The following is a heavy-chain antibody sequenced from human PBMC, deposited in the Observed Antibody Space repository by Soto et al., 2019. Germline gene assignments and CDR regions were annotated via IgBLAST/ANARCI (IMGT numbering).Heavy chain of an antibody. CDR3: ARTSSSSGVVVY. V-gene: IGHV3-7*01. J-gene: IGHJ4*02. CDR1: GFTFSSYW. CDR2: IKQDGSEE. D-gene: IGHD6-6*01. Sequence: PGGSLRLSCAASGFTFSSYWMSWVRQAPGKGLEWVANIKQDGSEEYYVDPVKGRFTISRDNAKNSLYLQMNSLRAKDTAVYYCARTSSSSGVVVYWGQGTLVTVSS.